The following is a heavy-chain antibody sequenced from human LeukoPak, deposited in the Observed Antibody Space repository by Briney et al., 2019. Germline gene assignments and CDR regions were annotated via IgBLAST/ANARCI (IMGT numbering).Heavy chain of an antibody. CDR1: GDSISSGSYY. V-gene: IGHV4-61*02. CDR2: IYPRGTS. J-gene: IGHJ3*02. Sequence: SETLSLTCTVSGDSISSGSYYWSWIRQPAGKGLEWIGRIYPRGTSSYNPSLRSRVTISADSSKNQFSLRLSSVTAADTAVYYCARHSGHLLWFGGDAFDIWGQGTMVTVSS. D-gene: IGHD3-10*01. CDR3: ARHSGHLLWFGGDAFDI.